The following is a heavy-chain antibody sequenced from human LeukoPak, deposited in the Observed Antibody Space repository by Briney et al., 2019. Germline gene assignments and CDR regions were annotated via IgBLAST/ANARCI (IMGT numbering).Heavy chain of an antibody. CDR2: ISWNSGSI. D-gene: IGHD3-9*01. V-gene: IGHV3-9*01. CDR1: GFTFDDYA. J-gene: IGHJ4*02. Sequence: PGGSLRLSCAASGFTFDDYAMHWVRQAPGKGLEWVSGISWNSGSIGYADSVKGRFTISSDNAKNSLYLQMNSLRAEDTALYYCAKDRSAFLTGYSDWGQGTLVTVSS. CDR3: AKDRSAFLTGYSD.